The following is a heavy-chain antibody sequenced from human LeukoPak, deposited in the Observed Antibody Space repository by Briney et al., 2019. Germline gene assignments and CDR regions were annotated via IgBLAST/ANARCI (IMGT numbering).Heavy chain of an antibody. V-gene: IGHV4-59*12. Sequence: SETLSLTCTVSGGSISSYYWSWIRQPPGKGLEWIGYIYYSGSTNYNPSLKSRVTISVDTSKNQFSLKLSSVTAADTAVYYCARGDSYAYGPYSYYYPMDVWGHGTTVTISS. CDR2: IYYSGST. CDR3: ARGDSYAYGPYSYYYPMDV. D-gene: IGHD2-21*01. CDR1: GGSISSYY. J-gene: IGHJ6*02.